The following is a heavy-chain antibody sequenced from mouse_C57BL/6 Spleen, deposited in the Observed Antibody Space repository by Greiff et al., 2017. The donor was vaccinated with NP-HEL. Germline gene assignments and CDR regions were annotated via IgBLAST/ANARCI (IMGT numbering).Heavy chain of an antibody. CDR3: TSYGNYVAY. CDR2: IDPENGDT. CDR1: GFNIKDDY. J-gene: IGHJ3*01. V-gene: IGHV14-4*01. D-gene: IGHD2-1*01. Sequence: EVQLQQSGAELVRPGASVKLSCTASGFNIKDDYMHWVKQRPEQGLEWIGWIDPENGDTEYASKFQGKATITADTSSNTAYLQLSSLTSEDTAVYYCTSYGNYVAYWGQGTLVTVSA.